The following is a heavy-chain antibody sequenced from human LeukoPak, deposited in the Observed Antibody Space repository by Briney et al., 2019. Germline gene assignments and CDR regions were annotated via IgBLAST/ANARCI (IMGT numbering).Heavy chain of an antibody. J-gene: IGHJ4*02. D-gene: IGHD3-22*01. CDR2: IYYSGST. CDR1: GGSISSYY. Sequence: SETLSLTCTVSGGSISSYYWSWIRQPPGKGLEWIGYIYYSGSTNYNPSLKSRVTISVDTSKNQFSLKLSSVTAADTAVYYCARDLDYDSSGYYYPGYWGQGTLVTVSS. V-gene: IGHV4-59*01. CDR3: ARDLDYDSSGYYYPGY.